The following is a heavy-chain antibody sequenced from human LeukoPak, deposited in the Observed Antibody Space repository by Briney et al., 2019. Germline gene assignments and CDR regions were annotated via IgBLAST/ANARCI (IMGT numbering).Heavy chain of an antibody. CDR3: AGYYYDSSRGFDL. CDR2: INWNGAWT. D-gene: IGHD3-22*01. V-gene: IGHV3-20*04. CDR1: GFKFDDYG. J-gene: IGHJ5*02. Sequence: GGSLRLSCAASGFKFDDYGMSWVRQAPGKGPEWVCDINWNGAWTGYADSVEGRFTISRDNAKNSLYLQMNSLRAEDTALYYCAGYYYDSSRGFDLWGQGTLVTVSA.